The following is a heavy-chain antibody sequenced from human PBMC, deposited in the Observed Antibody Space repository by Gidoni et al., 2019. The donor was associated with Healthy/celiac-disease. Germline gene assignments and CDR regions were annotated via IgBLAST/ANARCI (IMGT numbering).Heavy chain of an antibody. CDR2: IYYSGST. J-gene: IGHJ6*02. D-gene: IGHD2-21*02. Sequence: QVQLQESGPGLVKPSETLSLTCTVSGGSIRSYYWRWIRQPPGKGLEWSGYIYYSGSTNYNPSLKSRVTISVDTSKNQFSLKLSSVTAADTAVYYCARWSCGGDCNYYYYGMDVWGQGTTVTVSS. CDR1: GGSIRSYY. V-gene: IGHV4-59*01. CDR3: ARWSCGGDCNYYYYGMDV.